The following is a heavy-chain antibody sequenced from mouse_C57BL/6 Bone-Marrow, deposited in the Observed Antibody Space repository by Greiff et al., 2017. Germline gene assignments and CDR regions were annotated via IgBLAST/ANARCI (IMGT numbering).Heavy chain of an antibody. J-gene: IGHJ2*01. D-gene: IGHD1-1*01. CDR2: IDPSDSYT. CDR1: GYTFTSYW. Sequence: QVQLQQPGAELVMPGASVQLSCKASGYTFTSYWMHWVKQRPGQGLEWIGEIDPSDSYTNYNQKFKGKSTLTVDKSSSTAYMQLSSLTSEDSAVYYCATSYYYGYFDYWGQGTTLTVSS. V-gene: IGHV1-69*01. CDR3: ATSYYYGYFDY.